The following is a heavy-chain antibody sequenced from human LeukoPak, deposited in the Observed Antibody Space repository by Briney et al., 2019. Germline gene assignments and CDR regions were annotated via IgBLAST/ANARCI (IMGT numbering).Heavy chain of an antibody. D-gene: IGHD3-22*01. CDR2: IYYTGST. CDR3: AREVGGWLNA. V-gene: IGHV4-59*01. CDR1: GGSIGTNY. J-gene: IGHJ4*02. Sequence: PSETLSLTCTVSGGSIGTNYRNWIRQPPGKGLEWLGYIYYTGSTSYNPSLKSRVTMSVDTSKNQFSLRLSSVTAADTAVYYCAREVGGWLNAWGQGTLVTVSS.